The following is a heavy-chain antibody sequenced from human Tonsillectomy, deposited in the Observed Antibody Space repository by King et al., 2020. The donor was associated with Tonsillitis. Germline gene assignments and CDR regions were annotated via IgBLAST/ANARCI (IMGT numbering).Heavy chain of an antibody. CDR1: GFSFGDYA. CDR2: IRTNTYGGTT. CDR3: ARGVDPLGV. J-gene: IGHJ6*04. D-gene: IGHD2-15*01. Sequence: VQLVESGGGLVQPGRSLRLSCTGSGFSFGDYAVGWVRQPPWKGLAWVGFIRTNTYGGTTEYAASVKGRFTISRDDSKSIAYLQMKSLQTEDTAVYYCARGVDPLGVWGIGTTVTVSS. V-gene: IGHV3-49*04.